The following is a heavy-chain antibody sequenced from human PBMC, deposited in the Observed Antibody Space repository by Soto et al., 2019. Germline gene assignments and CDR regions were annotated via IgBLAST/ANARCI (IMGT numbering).Heavy chain of an antibody. D-gene: IGHD3-16*01. CDR2: IWYDGSKQ. V-gene: IGHV3-33*01. CDR1: GFTFRNHG. Sequence: QVQLVESGGGVVQPGRSLRLSCEGSGFTFRNHGIHWVRQAPGKGLAWVAIIWYDGSKQLYADSVKGRFTISRDNSKNGASLKMSSRRGEDTALYYCATEDLGNGNVRDGYGMAVWGVGTAVTVSS. CDR3: ATEDLGNGNVRDGYGMAV. J-gene: IGHJ6*04.